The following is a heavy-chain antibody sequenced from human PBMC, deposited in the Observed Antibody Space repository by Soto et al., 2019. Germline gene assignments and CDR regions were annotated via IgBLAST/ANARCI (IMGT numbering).Heavy chain of an antibody. CDR2: IFSSGRT. CDR3: AKGWDVKYFDE. V-gene: IGHV4-4*07. J-gene: IGHJ4*02. CDR1: GASLLSSY. D-gene: IGHD6-19*01. Sequence: PSETLSLTCSVSGASLLSSYWSWVRQPAGKGLEWIGHIFSSGRTSYNPSLKSRLSMSIDPSRDLFSLNLSSVTAADTAVYYCAKGWDVKYFDEWGQGTLVTVSS.